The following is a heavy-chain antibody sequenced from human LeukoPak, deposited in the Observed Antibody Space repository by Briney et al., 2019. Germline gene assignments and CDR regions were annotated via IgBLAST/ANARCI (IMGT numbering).Heavy chain of an antibody. V-gene: IGHV3-7*01. CDR1: GFTFSSYW. D-gene: IGHD3-22*01. J-gene: IGHJ3*02. Sequence: PGGSLRLSCAASGFTFSSYWMHWVRQAPGKGLEWVANIKEDGSQTYYVDSVKGRFTISRDNAKSSLYLQMNSLRAEDTAVYYCASDQTYYFHSTFSYYDAFDIWGQGTVVTVSS. CDR2: IKEDGSQT. CDR3: ASDQTYYFHSTFSYYDAFDI.